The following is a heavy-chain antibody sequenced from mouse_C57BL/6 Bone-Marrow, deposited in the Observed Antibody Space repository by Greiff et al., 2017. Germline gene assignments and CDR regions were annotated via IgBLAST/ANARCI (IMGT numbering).Heavy chain of an antibody. D-gene: IGHD2-1*01. CDR1: GYAFSSYW. CDR2: IYPGDGDT. V-gene: IGHV1-80*01. Sequence: QVQLQQSGAELVKPGASVKISCKASGYAFSSYWMNWVKQRPGKGLEWIGQIYPGDGDTKYNGKFKGKATLTADKASSTAYMQLSSLTSEDSAVYFCARGIYYGNYGDYWGQGTTLTVSS. CDR3: ARGIYYGNYGDY. J-gene: IGHJ2*01.